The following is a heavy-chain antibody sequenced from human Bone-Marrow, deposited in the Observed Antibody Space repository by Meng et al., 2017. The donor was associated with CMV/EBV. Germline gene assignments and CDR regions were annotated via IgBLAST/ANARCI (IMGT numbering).Heavy chain of an antibody. CDR1: GGSFSGYY. CDR3: AREGRYYDFWSGYYKGTYYYYYGMDV. J-gene: IGHJ6*02. CDR2: INHSGST. D-gene: IGHD3-3*01. Sequence: SETLSLTCAVYGGSFSGYYWSWIRQPPGKGLEWIGEINHSGSTNYNPSLKSRVTISVDTSKNQFSLKLSSVTAADTAVYYCAREGRYYDFWSGYYKGTYYYYYGMDVWGQGTTVTGLL. V-gene: IGHV4-34*01.